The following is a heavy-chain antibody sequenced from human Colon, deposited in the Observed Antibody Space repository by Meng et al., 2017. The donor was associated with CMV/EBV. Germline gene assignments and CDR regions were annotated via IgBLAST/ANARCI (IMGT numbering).Heavy chain of an antibody. CDR2: IKQDGSEK. Sequence: GESLKISCAASEFTFSNYWMSWVRQAPGKGLEWVANIKQDGSEKYYVDSVKGRFTITRDNAKKSLYLQMNRLRAEDTAVYYCAKYGTMTSCYMCWFDSWGQGTLVTVSS. J-gene: IGHJ5*01. V-gene: IGHV3-7*01. CDR1: EFTFSNYW. CDR3: AKYGTMTSCYMCWFDS. D-gene: IGHD2-2*02.